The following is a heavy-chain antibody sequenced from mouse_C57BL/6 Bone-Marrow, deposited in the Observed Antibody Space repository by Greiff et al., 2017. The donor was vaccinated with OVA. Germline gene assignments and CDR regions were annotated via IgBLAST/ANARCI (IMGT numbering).Heavy chain of an antibody. Sequence: EVQLVESEGGLVQPGSSMKLSCTASGFTFSDYYMAWVRQVPEKGLEWVANINYDGSSTYYLDSLKSRFIISRDNAKNILYLQMSSLKSEDTATYYCARAPYYYGMDAMDYWGQGTSVTVSS. V-gene: IGHV5-16*01. D-gene: IGHD1-1*01. CDR2: INYDGSST. CDR1: GFTFSDYY. J-gene: IGHJ4*01. CDR3: ARAPYYYGMDAMDY.